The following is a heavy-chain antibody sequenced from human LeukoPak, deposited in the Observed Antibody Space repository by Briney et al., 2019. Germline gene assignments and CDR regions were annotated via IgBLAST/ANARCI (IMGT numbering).Heavy chain of an antibody. V-gene: IGHV4-4*09. CDR2: IYSSGST. CDR1: GASISGDY. CDR3: ARSRCSSISCASRGAFDI. Sequence: SSETLSLTCTVSGASISGDYWSWIRQPPGKTLKWIGYIYSSGSTYYNPSLKSRVTMSVDTSKNQFSLKLSSVTAADTAVYYCARSRCSSISCASRGAFDIWGQGTMVTVSS. J-gene: IGHJ3*02. D-gene: IGHD2-2*01.